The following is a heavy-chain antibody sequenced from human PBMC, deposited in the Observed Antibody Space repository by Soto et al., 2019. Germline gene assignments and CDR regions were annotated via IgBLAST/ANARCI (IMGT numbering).Heavy chain of an antibody. V-gene: IGHV3-11*01. J-gene: IGHJ5*02. CDR2: ISSSGSTI. CDR1: GFTFTDYY. Sequence: QVQLVESGGGLVKPGGSLRLSCAASGFTFTDYYISWIRHAPGNGMEWVSYISSSGSTIYYADSVKGRFTISSDNANNSLYLQMNSLRAEATAVYYCARVLVFYGGFDPWGQGTLVTVS. D-gene: IGHD2-21*02. CDR3: ARVLVFYGGFDP.